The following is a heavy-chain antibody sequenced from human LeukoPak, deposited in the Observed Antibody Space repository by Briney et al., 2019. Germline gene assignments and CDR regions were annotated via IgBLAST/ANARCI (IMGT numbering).Heavy chain of an antibody. CDR3: ARSRRFDSSGYYFTPEGY. D-gene: IGHD3-22*01. CDR1: GYTFTSYA. Sequence: ASVKVSCKASGYTFTSYAMNWVRQAPGQGLEWMRWINTNTGNPTYAQGFTGRSVFSLDTSVSTAYLQISSLKAEDTAVYYCARSRRFDSSGYYFTPEGYWGQGTLVTVSS. CDR2: INTNTGNP. J-gene: IGHJ4*02. V-gene: IGHV7-4-1*02.